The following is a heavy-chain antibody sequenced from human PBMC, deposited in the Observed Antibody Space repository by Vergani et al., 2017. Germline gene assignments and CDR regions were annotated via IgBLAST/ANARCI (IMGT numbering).Heavy chain of an antibody. D-gene: IGHD3-10*01. J-gene: IGHJ5*02. CDR1: GFTFSSYW. Sequence: EVQLVESGGGLVQPGGSLRLSCAASGFTFSSYWMHWVRQAPGKGLVWVSRINSDGSSTSYADSVKGRFTISRDNAKNTLYLQMNILRAADTAVYYCAKDRGLWFGVSWGQGTLVTVSS. CDR3: AKDRGLWFGVS. CDR2: INSDGSST. V-gene: IGHV3-74*01.